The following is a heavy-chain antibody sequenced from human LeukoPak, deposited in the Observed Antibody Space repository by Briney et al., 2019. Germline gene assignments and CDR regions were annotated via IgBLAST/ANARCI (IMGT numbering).Heavy chain of an antibody. CDR3: AREGGGNYDYFDY. CDR1: GFTFSSNG. V-gene: IGHV3-74*01. J-gene: IGHJ4*02. Sequence: GGSLRLSCAASGFTFSSNGMHWVRQAPGKGLVWVSRVNSDGRFTRYADSVKGRFTISRDNTKNSLYLQMNSLRAEDTAVYYCAREGGGNYDYFDYWGQGTLVTVSS. CDR2: VNSDGRFT. D-gene: IGHD4-23*01.